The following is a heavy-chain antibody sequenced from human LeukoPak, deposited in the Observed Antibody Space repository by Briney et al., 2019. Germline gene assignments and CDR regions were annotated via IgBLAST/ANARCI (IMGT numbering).Heavy chain of an antibody. CDR1: GFTFSSYG. J-gene: IGHJ6*03. CDR2: IWYDGSNK. CDR3: AKDGETGTAYYYYMDV. D-gene: IGHD1-1*01. V-gene: IGHV3-33*06. Sequence: PGGSLRLSCAASGFTFSSYGMHWVRQAPGKGLGWVAVIWYDGSNKYYADSVKGRFTISRDDSKNTLFLQMNSLRAEDTAVYYCAKDGETGTAYYYYMDVWGKGTTVTVSS.